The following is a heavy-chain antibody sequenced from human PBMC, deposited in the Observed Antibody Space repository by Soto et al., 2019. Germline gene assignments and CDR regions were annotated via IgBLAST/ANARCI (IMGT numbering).Heavy chain of an antibody. J-gene: IGHJ2*01. CDR3: AKYRSYLGMVRWYFDL. D-gene: IGHD3-10*01. CDR1: EFTFDNYA. V-gene: IGHV3-23*01. CDR2: ISGGGSSV. Sequence: EVQLLESGGGLVQPGGSLRLSCAASEFTFDNYAMSWVRQAPGKGLEWVSAISGGGSSVYYADSVKGSFTISRDNSKNTLYLQMNSLRAEDTAVYYCAKYRSYLGMVRWYFDLWGRGTLVTVAS.